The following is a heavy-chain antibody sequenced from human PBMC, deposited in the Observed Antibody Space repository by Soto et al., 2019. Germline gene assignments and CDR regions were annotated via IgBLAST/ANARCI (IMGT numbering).Heavy chain of an antibody. V-gene: IGHV4-59*01. CDR2: IYYSGST. J-gene: IGHJ3*02. Sequence: XETLSLSCAVAGGSISSYDWSWIRQPPGKGLEWIGYIYYSGSTNYNPSLKSRVTISLDTSKNQFSLKLSSVTAADTAVYYCARASDSWDQLAAVAFDIWGQGTMVTVSS. CDR3: ARASDSWDQLAAVAFDI. CDR1: GGSISSYD. D-gene: IGHD2-2*01.